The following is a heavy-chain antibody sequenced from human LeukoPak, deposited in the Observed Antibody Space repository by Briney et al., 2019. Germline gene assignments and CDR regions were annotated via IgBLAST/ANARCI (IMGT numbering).Heavy chain of an antibody. CDR3: AREVIYSSSWYDWYYYGMDV. CDR2: TYYRSKWYN. V-gene: IGHV6-1*01. D-gene: IGHD6-13*01. Sequence: SQTLSLTCAISGDSVSSNSAAWNWIRQSPSRGLEWLGRTYYRSKWYNDYAVSVKSRITINPDTSKNQFSLQLNSVTPEDTAVYYCAREVIYSSSWYDWYYYGMDVWGQGTTATVSS. CDR1: GDSVSSNSAA. J-gene: IGHJ6*02.